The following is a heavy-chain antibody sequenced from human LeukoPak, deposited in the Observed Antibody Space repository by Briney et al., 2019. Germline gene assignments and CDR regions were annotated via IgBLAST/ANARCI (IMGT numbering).Heavy chain of an antibody. J-gene: IGHJ4*02. CDR1: GYTFTSYG. Sequence: ASVKVSCKASGYTFTSYGISWVRQAPGQGLEWMGWISAYNGNTNYAQKLQGRVTMTRNTSISTAYMELSSLRSEDTAVYYCARVHTMVRGANPGYWGQGTLVTVSS. CDR2: ISAYNGNT. V-gene: IGHV1-18*01. D-gene: IGHD3-10*01. CDR3: ARVHTMVRGANPGY.